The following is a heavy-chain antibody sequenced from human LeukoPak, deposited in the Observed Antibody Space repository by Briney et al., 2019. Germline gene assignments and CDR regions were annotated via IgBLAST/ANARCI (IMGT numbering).Heavy chain of an antibody. CDR2: INHSGST. CDR3: AKSGGYGLIDY. Sequence: KSSETLSLTCAVYGGSFSGYYWSWIRQPPGKGLEWIGEINHSGSTNYNPSLKSRVTISIETSKNQISLRLNSVTAADTAIYYCAKSGGYGLIDYWGQGTLVTVSS. CDR1: GGSFSGYY. J-gene: IGHJ4*02. V-gene: IGHV4-34*01. D-gene: IGHD1-26*01.